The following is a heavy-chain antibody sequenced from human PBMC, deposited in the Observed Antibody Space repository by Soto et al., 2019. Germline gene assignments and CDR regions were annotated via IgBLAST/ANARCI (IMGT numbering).Heavy chain of an antibody. V-gene: IGHV4-4*02. J-gene: IGHJ4*02. D-gene: IGHD6-13*01. CDR3: ARDGIAATGT. Sequence: QVQLQESGPGLVKPSGTLALTCAVSGGSISSSNWWSWVRQPPGKGLEWIGEIHHSGSTNYNPSLQSRVPISVHKSQNQFSLKMSSVTAADTAVYYWARDGIAATGTWGQGTLVTVSS. CDR1: GGSISSSNW. CDR2: IHHSGST.